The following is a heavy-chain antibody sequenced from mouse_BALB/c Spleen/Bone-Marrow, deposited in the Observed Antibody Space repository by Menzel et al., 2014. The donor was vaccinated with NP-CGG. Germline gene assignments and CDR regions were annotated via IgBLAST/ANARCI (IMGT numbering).Heavy chain of an antibody. V-gene: IGHV1-7*01. Sequence: QVQLQQSGAQVAKPGASVKMSCKASGYTFTSYWMHWVKQRPGQGLEWIGYINPITGYTEYNQKFKDNATLTADKSSSSAYMQLISLTSEDSAVYYCARNYDYDGGYCAMDYWGQGTSVTVSS. D-gene: IGHD2-4*01. CDR1: GYTFTSYW. J-gene: IGHJ4*01. CDR3: ARNYDYDGGYCAMDY. CDR2: INPITGYT.